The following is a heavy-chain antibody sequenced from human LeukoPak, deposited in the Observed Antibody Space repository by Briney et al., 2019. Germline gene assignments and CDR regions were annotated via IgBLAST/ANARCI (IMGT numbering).Heavy chain of an antibody. CDR1: GGSISSSSYY. CDR2: IYYSGST. J-gene: IGHJ4*02. D-gene: IGHD3-10*01. CDR3: ARDPDSYYYGSGSYYLENDY. V-gene: IGHV4-39*07. Sequence: PSETLSLTCTVSGGSISSSSYYWGWIRQPPGKGLEWIGSIYYSGSTYYNPSLKSRVTISVDTSKNQFSLKLSSVTAADTAVYYCARDPDSYYYGSGSYYLENDYWGQGTLVTVSS.